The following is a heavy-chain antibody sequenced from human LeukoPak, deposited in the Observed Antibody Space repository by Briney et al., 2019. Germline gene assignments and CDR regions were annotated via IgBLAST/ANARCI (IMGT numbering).Heavy chain of an antibody. V-gene: IGHV3-23*01. CDR3: AKDPEDIVVVVAATGFDY. D-gene: IGHD2-15*01. CDR2: ISGSGGST. Sequence: GGSLRLSCAASGFTFSSYPMSWVPQAPGKGLEWVSAISGSGGSTYYADSVKGRFTISRDNSKNTLYLQMNSLRAEDTAVYYCAKDPEDIVVVVAATGFDYWGQGTLVTVSS. J-gene: IGHJ4*02. CDR1: GFTFSSYP.